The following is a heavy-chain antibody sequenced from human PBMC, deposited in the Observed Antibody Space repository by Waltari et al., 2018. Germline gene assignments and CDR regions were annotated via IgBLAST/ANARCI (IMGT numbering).Heavy chain of an antibody. J-gene: IGHJ4*02. D-gene: IGHD6-13*01. CDR2: IKQDGTEK. Sequence: EVQLVESGGGLVQPGASLGLSCTVSGFTFSTYSMTWVRQAPGKGLEWVANIKQDGTEKYYVDSVKGRFSISRDNGKNLLYLHMNSLRADDTAVYYCARDEMHRTTWYHFWGQGTQVTVSS. V-gene: IGHV3-7*04. CDR3: ARDEMHRTTWYHF. CDR1: GFTFSTYS.